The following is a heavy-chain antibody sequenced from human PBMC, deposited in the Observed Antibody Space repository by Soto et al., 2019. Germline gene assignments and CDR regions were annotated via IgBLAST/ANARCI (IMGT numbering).Heavy chain of an antibody. CDR2: IYYSGST. V-gene: IGHV4-59*01. CDR1: GGSISSYY. D-gene: IGHD6-6*01. CDR3: ARDPEYSSSSIGGGYFDL. J-gene: IGHJ2*01. Sequence: SETLSLTCTVSGGSISSYYWSWIRQPPGKGLEWIGYIYYSGSTNYNPSLKSRVTISVDTSKNQFSLKLSSVTAADTAVYYCARDPEYSSSSIGGGYFDLWGRGTLVTVSS.